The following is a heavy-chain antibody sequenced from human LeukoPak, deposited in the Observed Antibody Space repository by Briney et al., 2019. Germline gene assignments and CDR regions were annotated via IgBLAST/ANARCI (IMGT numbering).Heavy chain of an antibody. CDR1: GGTFSSYA. D-gene: IGHD3-3*01. CDR3: ARSGYDFWSGYYPANY. CDR2: IIPIFGTA. V-gene: IGHV1-69*05. Sequence: SVKVSCKASGGTFSSYAISWVRQAPGQGLEWMGRIIPIFGTANYAQKFQGRVTITTDESTSTAYMELSSLRSGDTAVYYCARSGYDFWSGYYPANYWGQGTLVTVSS. J-gene: IGHJ4*02.